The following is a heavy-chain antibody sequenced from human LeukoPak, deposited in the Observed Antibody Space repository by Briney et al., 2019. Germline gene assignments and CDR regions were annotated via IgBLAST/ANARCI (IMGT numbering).Heavy chain of an antibody. CDR1: GGSISSSSYY. Sequence: SETLSLTCTVSGGSISSSSYYWGWIRQPPGKGLEWIGNIYHSESTYYNPSLKSRVTISVDTSKNQFSLKLSSVTAADTAVYYCARRDTMVRGVRGFDYWGQGTLVTVSS. CDR3: ARRDTMVRGVRGFDY. V-gene: IGHV4-39*01. CDR2: IYHSEST. J-gene: IGHJ4*02. D-gene: IGHD3-10*01.